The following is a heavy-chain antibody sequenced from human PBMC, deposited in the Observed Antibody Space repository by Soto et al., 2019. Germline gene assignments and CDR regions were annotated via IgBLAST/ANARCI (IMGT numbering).Heavy chain of an antibody. CDR3: AIGPRMWLAGGGY. J-gene: IGHJ4*02. V-gene: IGHV4-34*01. CDR2: INHSGIT. D-gene: IGHD6-19*01. CDR1: GGSSSGYY. Sequence: SETLSLTCAVYGGSSSGYYWSWIRQPPGKGLEWLGEINHSGITDYNPSLKSRITISIDTSKKQFSLKLNSVTAADTAVYYCAIGPRMWLAGGGYWGQGTQVTVSS.